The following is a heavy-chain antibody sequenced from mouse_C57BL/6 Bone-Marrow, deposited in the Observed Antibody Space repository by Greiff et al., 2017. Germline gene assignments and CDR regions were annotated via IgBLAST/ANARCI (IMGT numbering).Heavy chain of an antibody. Sequence: QVQLKESGAELARPGASVKLSCKASGYTFTSYGISWVKQRTGQGLEWIGEIYPRSGNTYYNEKFKGNATLTADKSSSTAYMELRSLTSEDSAVYFCARRGDYGGYWGQGTTLTVSS. CDR3: ARRGDYGGY. CDR2: IYPRSGNT. J-gene: IGHJ2*01. CDR1: GYTFTSYG. V-gene: IGHV1-81*01. D-gene: IGHD1-1*01.